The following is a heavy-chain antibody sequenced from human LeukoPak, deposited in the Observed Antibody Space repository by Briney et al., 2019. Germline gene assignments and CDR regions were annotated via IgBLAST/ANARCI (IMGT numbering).Heavy chain of an antibody. CDR1: GGSFSGYY. V-gene: IGHV4-34*01. CDR2: INHSGST. CDR3: ARDMAGRAFDI. Sequence: SSETLSLTCAVYGGSFSGYYWSWIRHPPGKGLEWIGEINHSGSTNYNPSLKSRVTISVDTSKNQFSLKLSSVTAADTAVYYCARDMAGRAFDIWGQGTMVTVSS. J-gene: IGHJ3*02. D-gene: IGHD3-10*01.